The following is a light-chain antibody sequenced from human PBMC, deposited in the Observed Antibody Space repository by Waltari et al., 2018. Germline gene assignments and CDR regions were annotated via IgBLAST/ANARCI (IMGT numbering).Light chain of an antibody. J-gene: IGKJ5*01. CDR1: QAISSY. Sequence: DIHLTQSPSFLSASVGDRVTFTCRASQAISSYLAWYQQKPGNAPKLLIYAASTLQSGVPSRFSGSGSGTEFTLTISSLQPEDFATYYCQLLNNYPPITFGQGTRLE. CDR2: AAS. V-gene: IGKV1-9*01. CDR3: QLLNNYPPIT.